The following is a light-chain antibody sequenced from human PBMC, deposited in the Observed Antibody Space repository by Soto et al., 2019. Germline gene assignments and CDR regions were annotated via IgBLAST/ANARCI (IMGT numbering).Light chain of an antibody. CDR2: KAS. CDR1: QSISSW. Sequence: DIQMTQSPSTLSASVGDRVTITCRAGQSISSWLAWYQQKPGKAPKLLIYKASSLESGVPSRFSGSGSGTDFTFTISSLLANAVVTDYCQQYNSYPGFTCGPGTKVDIK. CDR3: QQYNSYPGFT. J-gene: IGKJ3*01. V-gene: IGKV1-5*03.